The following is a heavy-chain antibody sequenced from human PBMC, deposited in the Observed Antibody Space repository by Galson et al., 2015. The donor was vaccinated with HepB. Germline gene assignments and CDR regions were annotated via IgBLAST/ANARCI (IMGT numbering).Heavy chain of an antibody. Sequence: SVKVSCKASGYTFTGYYMHWVRQAPGQGLEWMGWINPNSGGTNYAQKFQGRVTMTRDTSISTAYMELSSLRSEDTAVYYCATLGDSGSYGVGGDYWGQGTLVTVSS. CDR3: ATLGDSGSYGVGGDY. J-gene: IGHJ4*02. CDR1: GYTFTGYY. D-gene: IGHD1-26*01. V-gene: IGHV1-2*02. CDR2: INPNSGGT.